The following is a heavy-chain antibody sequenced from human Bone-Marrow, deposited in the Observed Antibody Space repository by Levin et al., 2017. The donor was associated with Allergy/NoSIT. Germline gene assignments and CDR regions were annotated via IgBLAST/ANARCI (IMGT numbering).Heavy chain of an antibody. CDR1: GFDFDDFG. D-gene: IGHD1-14*01. J-gene: IGHJ4*02. CDR2: ISFDGKRK. V-gene: IGHV3-30*18. Sequence: SCAASGFDFDDFGMHWVRQVPGKGLEWVALISFDGKRKYYAESVKGRFSSSRDNSENTLYLQMNNLKSEDTAVYHCAKDLRRGTSSWYQLANWGQGTLVAVSS. CDR3: AKDLRRGTSSWYQLAN.